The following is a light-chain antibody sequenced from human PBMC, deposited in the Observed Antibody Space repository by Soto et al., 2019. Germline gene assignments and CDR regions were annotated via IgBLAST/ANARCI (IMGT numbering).Light chain of an antibody. CDR1: HHGSTN. V-gene: IGKV3D-15*01. J-gene: IGKJ3*01. CDR2: SAS. Sequence: EIVMTQSPATLSVSPGQRATLSCRASHHGSTNVAWYQQKPGQAPRLLIYSASTRATGIPARFSGSGSGKAFTLPITSRQSEDLAVYYCQPYNDLPGFGPRTKLNIK. CDR3: QPYNDLPG.